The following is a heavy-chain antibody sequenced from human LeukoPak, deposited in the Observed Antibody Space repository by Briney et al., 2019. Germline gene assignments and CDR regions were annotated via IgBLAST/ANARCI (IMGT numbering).Heavy chain of an antibody. D-gene: IGHD5-24*01. Sequence: ASVKVSCKASGYTFTTYAMHWVRQAPGQGLEWMGWITPSGGTNYPQKFQGRVAIPRDTSITTAYMDLSRLTSDDTAVYYCARDRYGDGFAHFDYWGQGALVTVSS. CDR3: ARDRYGDGFAHFDY. CDR1: GYTFTTYA. J-gene: IGHJ4*02. CDR2: ITPSGGT. V-gene: IGHV1-2*02.